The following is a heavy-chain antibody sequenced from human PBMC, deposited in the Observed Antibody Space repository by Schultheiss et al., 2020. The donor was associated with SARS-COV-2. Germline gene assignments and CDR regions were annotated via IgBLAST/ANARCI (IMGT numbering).Heavy chain of an antibody. CDR1: VFTFSDYY. CDR3: ARDHSTYYYDSSGYYFQDDI. Sequence: GGSLRLSCAASVFTFSDYYMSWIRQAPGKGLEWVSYISSSSSYTNYADSVKGRFTISRDNAKNSLYLQMNSLRAEDTAVYYCARDHSTYYYDSSGYYFQDDIWGQGTMVTVSS. D-gene: IGHD3-22*01. J-gene: IGHJ3*02. V-gene: IGHV3-11*06. CDR2: ISSSSSYT.